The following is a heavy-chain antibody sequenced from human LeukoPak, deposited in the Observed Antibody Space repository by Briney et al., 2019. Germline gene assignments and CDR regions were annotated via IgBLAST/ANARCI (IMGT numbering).Heavy chain of an antibody. CDR2: INTNTGNP. J-gene: IGHJ4*02. CDR1: GYTFTSYG. CDR3: AREGVGSTAMVTDPSGPGGY. D-gene: IGHD5-18*01. V-gene: IGHV7-4-1*02. Sequence: ASVKVSCKASGYTFTSYGISWVRQAPGQGLEWMGWINTNTGNPTYAQGFTGRFVFSLDTSVSTAYLQISSLKAEDTAVYYCAREGVGSTAMVTDPSGPGGYWGQGTVVTVSS.